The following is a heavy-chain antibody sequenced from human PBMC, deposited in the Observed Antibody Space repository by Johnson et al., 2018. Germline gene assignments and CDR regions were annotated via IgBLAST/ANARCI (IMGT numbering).Heavy chain of an antibody. J-gene: IGHJ6*02. CDR3: AKDNGLDGVCARDYDDGMCV. CDR2: IWYDGSNK. CDR1: GFTFSSYG. Sequence: VQLVETGGGVVQPGRSLRLSCAASGFTFSSYGMHWVRQAPGKGLEWVAVIWYDGSNKYYADSVKGRFPISRDNSKTTLYMQMNSRRAEDTALYYCAKDNGLDGVCARDYDDGMCVWGQGTTVTVSS. D-gene: IGHD3/OR15-3a*01. V-gene: IGHV3-33*06.